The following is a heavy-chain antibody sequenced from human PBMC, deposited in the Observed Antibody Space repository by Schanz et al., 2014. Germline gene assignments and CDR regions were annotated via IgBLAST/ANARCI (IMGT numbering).Heavy chain of an antibody. D-gene: IGHD2-21*01. J-gene: IGHJ4*02. V-gene: IGHV3-33*08. Sequence: QVQLVESGGGVVQPGRSLRLSCAASGFNFISYDIHWVRQAPGKGLEWVAVIRYDGRNKNFVESVKGRFTISRDNSNNTVYLQMNTLRAEDTAVYYCAREDCSATSCYFRYWGQGTLVTVSS. CDR1: GFNFISYD. CDR3: AREDCSATSCYFRY. CDR2: IRYDGRNK.